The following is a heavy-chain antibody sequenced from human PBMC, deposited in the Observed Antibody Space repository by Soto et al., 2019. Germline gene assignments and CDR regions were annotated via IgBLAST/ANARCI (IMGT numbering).Heavy chain of an antibody. CDR1: GGSISSSSYY. J-gene: IGHJ6*02. Sequence: SETLSLTCTVSGGSISSSSYYWGWIRQPPGKGLEWIGSIYYSGSTYYNPSLKSRVTISVDTSKNQFSLKLSSVTAADTAVYYCARYCSSTSCPSEDYYYYYGMDVWGQGTTVTVSS. D-gene: IGHD2-2*01. CDR2: IYYSGST. V-gene: IGHV4-39*01. CDR3: ARYCSSTSCPSEDYYYYYGMDV.